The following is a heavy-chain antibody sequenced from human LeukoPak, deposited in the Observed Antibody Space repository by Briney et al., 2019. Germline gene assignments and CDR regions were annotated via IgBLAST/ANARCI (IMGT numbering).Heavy chain of an antibody. J-gene: IGHJ5*02. CDR1: GYTFTSYD. CDR2: MNPNSGNT. Sequence: GASVKVSCKASGYTFTSYDINWVRQTTGQGLEWMGWMNPNSGNTGYAQKFQGRVTITRNTSISTAYMELSSLRSEDTAVYYCARGVYTIFGVVMEGSWFDPWGQGTLVTVSS. V-gene: IGHV1-8*03. CDR3: ARGVYTIFGVVMEGSWFDP. D-gene: IGHD3-3*01.